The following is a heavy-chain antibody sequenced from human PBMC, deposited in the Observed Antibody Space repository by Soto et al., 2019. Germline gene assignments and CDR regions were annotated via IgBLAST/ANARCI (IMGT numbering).Heavy chain of an antibody. V-gene: IGHV3-21*01. Sequence: EVQLVESGGGLVKPGGSLRLSCAASGFTFSSYSMNWVRQPPGKGLEWVSSISSSSSYIYYADSVKGRFTISRDNAKNSLYLQMNSLRVEDTAVYYCARGYCSGGSCYSYYWGQGTLVTVSS. CDR2: ISSSSSYI. J-gene: IGHJ4*02. CDR1: GFTFSSYS. D-gene: IGHD2-15*01. CDR3: ARGYCSGGSCYSYY.